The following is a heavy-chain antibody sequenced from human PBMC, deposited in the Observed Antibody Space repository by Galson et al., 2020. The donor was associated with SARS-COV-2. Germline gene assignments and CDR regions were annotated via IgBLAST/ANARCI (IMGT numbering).Heavy chain of an antibody. CDR1: GFTFNSYA. D-gene: IGHD1-26*01. J-gene: IGHJ4*02. Sequence: QLGESLKISFATSGFTFNSYAIHRVRHAPGKGLEWVAVISYDGSNKYYPEPVKGRFTISRYNSKNTLYPQMNSLRAEDTAVYYGAGVGSGSYLDYFYYWGQGTLVTVSS. V-gene: IGHV3-30*04. CDR2: ISYDGSNK. CDR3: AGVGSGSYLDYFYY.